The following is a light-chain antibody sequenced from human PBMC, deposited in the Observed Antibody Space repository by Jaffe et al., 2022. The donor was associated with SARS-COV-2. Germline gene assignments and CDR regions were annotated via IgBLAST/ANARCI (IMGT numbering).Light chain of an antibody. V-gene: IGKV1-5*03. CDR2: KAS. CDR1: QSISSW. Sequence: DIQMTQSPSTLSASVGDRVTITCRASQSISSWLAWYQQKPGKAPKVLIYKASSLDSGVPSRFSGSVSGTEFTLTISSLQPDDFATYYCQQYNSYPYTFGQGTRLEIK. J-gene: IGKJ2*01. CDR3: QQYNSYPYT.